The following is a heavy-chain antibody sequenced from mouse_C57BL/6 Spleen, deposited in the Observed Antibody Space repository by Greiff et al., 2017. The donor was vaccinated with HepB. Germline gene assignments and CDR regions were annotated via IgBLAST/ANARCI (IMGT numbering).Heavy chain of an antibody. V-gene: IGHV1-15*01. J-gene: IGHJ2*01. CDR1: GYTFTDYE. CDR2: IDPETGGT. CDR3: TREGIITTVVAEGY. Sequence: QVQLKQSGAELVRPGASVTLSCKASGYTFTDYEMHWVKQTPVHGLEWIGAIDPETGGTAYNQKFKGKAILTADKSSSTAYMELRSLTSEDSAVYYCTREGIITTVVAEGYWGQGTTLTVSS. D-gene: IGHD1-1*01.